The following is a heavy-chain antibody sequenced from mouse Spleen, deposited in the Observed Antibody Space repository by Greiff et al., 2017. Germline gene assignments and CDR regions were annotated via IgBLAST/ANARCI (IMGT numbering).Heavy chain of an antibody. CDR3: ARSGAAQGVSYYFDY. J-gene: IGHJ2*01. D-gene: IGHD3-2*02. CDR1: GYTFTDYY. Sequence: VQLQQSGPELVKPGASVKISCKASGYTFTDYYINWVKQRPGQGLEWIGWIFPGSGSTYYNEKFKGKATLTVDKSSSTAYMLLSSLTSEDSAVYFCARSGAAQGVSYYFDYWGQGTTLTVSS. V-gene: IGHV1-75*01. CDR2: IFPGSGST.